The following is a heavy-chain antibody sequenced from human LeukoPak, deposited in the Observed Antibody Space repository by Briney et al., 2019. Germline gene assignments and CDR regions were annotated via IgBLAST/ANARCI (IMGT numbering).Heavy chain of an antibody. J-gene: IGHJ4*02. CDR2: IIPILGIA. D-gene: IGHD1-26*01. CDR1: GGTFSSYT. Sequence: SVKVSCKASGGTFSSYTISWVRQAPGQGLEWMGRIIPILGIANYAQKFQGRVTITADKSTSTAYMELSSLRSEDTAIYYCAKVIVGATGGRGLDYWGQGTLVTVSS. V-gene: IGHV1-69*02. CDR3: AKVIVGATGGRGLDY.